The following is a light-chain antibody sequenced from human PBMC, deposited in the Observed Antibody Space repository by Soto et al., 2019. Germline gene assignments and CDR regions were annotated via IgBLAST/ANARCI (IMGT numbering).Light chain of an antibody. CDR2: GNS. Sequence: QSVLTQPPSVSGAPRQRVTISCTGSSSNIGANYDVHWYQQRPGTAPKLLIFGNSNRPSGVPDRFSGSKSGTSASLAITGLQAEDEGDYYCQSYDSTLSARYVFGTGTKVTVL. V-gene: IGLV1-40*01. J-gene: IGLJ1*01. CDR1: SSNIGANYD. CDR3: QSYDSTLSARYV.